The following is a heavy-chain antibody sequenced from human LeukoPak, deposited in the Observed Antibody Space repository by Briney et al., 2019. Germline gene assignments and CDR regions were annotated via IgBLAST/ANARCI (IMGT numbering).Heavy chain of an antibody. CDR3: AREAYSSGWYSGYYYYYYMDV. D-gene: IGHD6-19*01. CDR2: ISSSGSTI. Sequence: GGSLRLSCAASGFTFSSYSMNWVRQAPGKGLEWVSYISSSGSTIYYADSVKGRFTISRGNAKNSLYLQMNSLRAEDTAVYYCAREAYSSGWYSGYYYYYYMDVWGKGTTVTISS. CDR1: GFTFSSYS. V-gene: IGHV3-48*04. J-gene: IGHJ6*03.